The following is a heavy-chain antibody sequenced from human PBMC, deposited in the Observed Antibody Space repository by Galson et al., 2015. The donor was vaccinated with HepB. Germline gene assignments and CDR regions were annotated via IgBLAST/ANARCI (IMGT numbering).Heavy chain of an antibody. V-gene: IGHV6-1*01. D-gene: IGHD3-10*01. Sequence: CAISGDSVSSNSAAWNWIRQSPSRGLEWLGRTYYMSKWYNDYAVSVQSRITINSDTSKNQISLQLDSVTPEDTAVYYCARALYYGSGRNTSPYNYFDPWGQGTLVTVSS. CDR2: TYYMSKWYN. CDR3: ARALYYGSGRNTSPYNYFDP. CDR1: GDSVSSNSAA. J-gene: IGHJ5*02.